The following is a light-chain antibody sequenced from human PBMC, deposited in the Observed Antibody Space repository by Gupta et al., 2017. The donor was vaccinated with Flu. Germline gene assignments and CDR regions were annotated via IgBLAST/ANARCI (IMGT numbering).Light chain of an antibody. V-gene: IGLV1-51*01. CDR2: DDD. CDR1: SSNSESNY. J-gene: IGLJ2*01. CDR3: GTWDGTLSAGQR. Sequence: TTSFSGSSSNSESNYVACYQHFPGSAPKLLIYDDDRRPSGVPERFSGSKSSTSDTLAITGLQTGDEAEYYCGTWDGTLSAGQRFGGGTKLTVL.